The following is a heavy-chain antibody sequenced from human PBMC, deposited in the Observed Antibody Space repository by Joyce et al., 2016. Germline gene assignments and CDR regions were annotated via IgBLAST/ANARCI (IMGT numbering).Heavy chain of an antibody. CDR1: GGSISSDVYY. CDR2: IFYSGST. Sequence: QVQLQESGPGLVKPSQNLSLTCTVSGGSISSDVYYWSWIRQPPGKGLEWIGYIFYSGSTDSNPSLKSRITMSVDTAKNQFTLKLSSVTAADTAVYYFAREDNTSHYAMDGWGKGTTVTVSS. J-gene: IGHJ6*04. CDR3: AREDNTSHYAMDG. V-gene: IGHV4-30-4*01. D-gene: IGHD2-2*01.